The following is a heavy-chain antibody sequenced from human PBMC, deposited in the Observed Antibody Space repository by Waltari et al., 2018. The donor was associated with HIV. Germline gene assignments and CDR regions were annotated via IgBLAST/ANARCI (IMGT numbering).Heavy chain of an antibody. V-gene: IGHV4-39*01. Sequence: QMQLQESGPGLVQPSETLSLTCSVSGGSLRIENFHWGWIRQSPGKGLEWIASIYYTGITYYNPSLKSRPTISVDTSKNQFSLKLTSVTAADTAVYYCVRIAGGISSSPSHYYGLDVWGQGTTVIVSS. J-gene: IGHJ6*02. CDR2: IYYTGIT. CDR3: VRIAGGISSSPSHYYGLDV. CDR1: GGSLRIENFH. D-gene: IGHD3-3*02.